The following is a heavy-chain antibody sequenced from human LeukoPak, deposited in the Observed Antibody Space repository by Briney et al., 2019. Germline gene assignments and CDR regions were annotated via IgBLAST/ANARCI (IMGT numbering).Heavy chain of an antibody. CDR3: ARGLPPIKYCSGGSCYDWFDP. D-gene: IGHD2-15*01. Sequence: SETLSLTCAVYGGSFSGYYWSWIRQPPWKGLEWIGEINHSGSTNYNPSLKSRVTISVDTSKNQFSLKLSSVTAADTAVYYCARGLPPIKYCSGGSCYDWFDPWGQGTLVTVSS. J-gene: IGHJ5*02. V-gene: IGHV4-34*01. CDR1: GGSFSGYY. CDR2: INHSGST.